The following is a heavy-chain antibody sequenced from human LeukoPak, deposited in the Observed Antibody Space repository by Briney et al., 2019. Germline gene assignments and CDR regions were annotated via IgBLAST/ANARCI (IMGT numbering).Heavy chain of an antibody. J-gene: IGHJ5*02. CDR2: INHSGST. D-gene: IGHD2-2*02. CDR3: ARSYCSSTSCYIYWFGP. V-gene: IGHV4-34*01. Sequence: SETLSLTCAVYGGSFSGYYWSWIRQPPGEGLEWIGEINHSGSTNYNPSLKSRVTISVDTSKNQFSLKLSSVTAADTAVYYCARSYCSSTSCYIYWFGPWGQGTLVTVSS. CDR1: GGSFSGYY.